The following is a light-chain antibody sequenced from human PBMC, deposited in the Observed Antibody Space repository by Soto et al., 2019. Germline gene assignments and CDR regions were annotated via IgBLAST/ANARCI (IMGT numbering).Light chain of an antibody. V-gene: IGKV3-15*01. CDR1: QSVDFN. CDR3: QQYNNWLT. J-gene: IGKJ4*01. CDR2: GAS. Sequence: EVVLTQSPATLSVFPGERATVSCRASQSVDFNLAWYQQRPGQAPRLLIYGASTRATGTPARFSGSGSGTEFSLTITSLQSEDFAVYYCQQYNNWLTFGGGAKGEIK.